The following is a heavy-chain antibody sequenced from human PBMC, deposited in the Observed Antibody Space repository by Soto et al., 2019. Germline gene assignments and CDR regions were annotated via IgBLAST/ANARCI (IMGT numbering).Heavy chain of an antibody. CDR1: GDSITSGGYS. Sequence: QLQLQESGSGLVKPSQTLSLTCAVSGDSITSGGYSWSWIRQPPGRALEGIGYIYHSGTASYNPSLKSRVSISVDRSKNQFSLKVRSVTAADTAVYFCAGSDIVVVPAALRFDFWGQGALATVSS. CDR3: AGSDIVVVPAALRFDF. J-gene: IGHJ4*02. V-gene: IGHV4-30-2*01. D-gene: IGHD2-2*01. CDR2: IYHSGTA.